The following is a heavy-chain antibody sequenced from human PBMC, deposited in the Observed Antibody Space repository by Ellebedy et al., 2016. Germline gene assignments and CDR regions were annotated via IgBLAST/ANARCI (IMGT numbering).Heavy chain of an antibody. CDR3: ARETVTRETAMVGSSSGFDS. CDR2: TYYRSMWYN. J-gene: IGHJ4*02. V-gene: IGHV6-1*01. D-gene: IGHD5-18*01. Sequence: SQTLSLTCAISGDSLSSNRAAWNWIRQSPLRGLEWLGRTYYRSMWYNDYGESVKSRIIINPDTSKNQFSLQLNSVTPEDTAVYYCARETVTRETAMVGSSSGFDSWGQGTLVTVSS. CDR1: GDSLSSNRAA.